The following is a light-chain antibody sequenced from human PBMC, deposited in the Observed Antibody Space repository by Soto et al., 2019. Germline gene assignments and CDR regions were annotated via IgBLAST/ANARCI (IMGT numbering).Light chain of an antibody. CDR2: AAS. J-gene: IGKJ5*01. CDR3: QQDNSFPFT. V-gene: IGKV1-12*01. Sequence: DIQMTQSPSSVSASVGDRVTFTCRASQGLGRWLAWYQQKPGKAPKLLIYAASNLQSGVPSTFSGSGTGTEFTLATSRQLADDFATYYSQQDNSFPFTLGKGTRLEIK. CDR1: QGLGRW.